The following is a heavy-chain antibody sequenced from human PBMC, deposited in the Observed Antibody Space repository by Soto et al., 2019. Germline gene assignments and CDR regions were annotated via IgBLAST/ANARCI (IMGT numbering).Heavy chain of an antibody. D-gene: IGHD2-15*01. CDR3: VRPNPGIGGGSWFDP. CDR2: MYYSGS. Sequence: QLQLQESGPGLVKPSETLFLTCSVSGGPISSSRYFWGWIRQPPGKGLEWIGSMYYSGSYYKPSLKSRVTMSVDTSRTQFSLKLSSVTAADTAVYYCVRPNPGIGGGSWFDPWGQGTLVSVSS. V-gene: IGHV4-39*01. CDR1: GGPISSSRYF. J-gene: IGHJ5*02.